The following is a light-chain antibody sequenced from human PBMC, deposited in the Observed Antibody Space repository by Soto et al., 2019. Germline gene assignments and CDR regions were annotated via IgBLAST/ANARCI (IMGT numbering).Light chain of an antibody. CDR3: QQYDTLPIT. CDR2: WAS. V-gene: IGKV4-1*01. J-gene: IGKJ5*01. CDR1: QRVLYSSNGKNY. Sequence: DIVVTQSPDSLDIRLGRQATITCTPSQRVLYSSNGKNYLAWYQQKPGQPPNLLIYWASTRKSGVPDRFSGSGSGTDFTLTISSLQAEDVAVYYCQQYDTLPITVGQGTRLEI.